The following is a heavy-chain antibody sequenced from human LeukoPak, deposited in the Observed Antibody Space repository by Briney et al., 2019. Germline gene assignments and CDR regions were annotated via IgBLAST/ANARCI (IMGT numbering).Heavy chain of an antibody. CDR3: ARGQSIAAAVPGY. CDR2: MNPNSCNT. Sequence: ASVKVSCKSSGYTFTSYDIHWVRQATGQELEWMARMNPNSCNTGYAQKFQGRVTMTRNTSISTAYIELSSLRSEATAVYYCARGQSIAAAVPGYWGQGTLVTVSS. J-gene: IGHJ4*02. V-gene: IGHV1-8*01. CDR1: GYTFTSYD. D-gene: IGHD6-13*01.